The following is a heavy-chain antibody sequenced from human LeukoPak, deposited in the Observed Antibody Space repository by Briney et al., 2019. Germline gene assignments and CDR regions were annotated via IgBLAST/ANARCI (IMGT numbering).Heavy chain of an antibody. CDR1: GFTLDSYG. CDR3: ARGEGIAAI. V-gene: IGHV3-30*03. CDR2: ISSDGSII. J-gene: IGHJ4*02. Sequence: PGGSLRLSCVASGFTLDSYGMHWVRQPPGKGLEWVASISSDGSIIYYGDSVRGRFSISRDDSKNSLYLQMNSLRAEDTAVYYCARGEGIAAIWGQGTLVTVSS. D-gene: IGHD6-13*01.